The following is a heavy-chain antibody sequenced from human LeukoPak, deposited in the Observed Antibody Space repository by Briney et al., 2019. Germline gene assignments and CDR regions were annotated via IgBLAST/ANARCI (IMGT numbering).Heavy chain of an antibody. J-gene: IGHJ3*02. CDR3: TRDGSTWSRGVGFDI. CDR1: GFTFSSYW. CDR2: INTDGSTT. V-gene: IGHV3-74*01. Sequence: GGSLRPSCAASGFTFSSYWMHWVRQAPGKGLVWVSRINTDGSTTNYADSVKGRFTISRDNAKNTLYLQMNSLRAEDTAVYYCTRDGSTWSRGVGFDIWGQGTTVTVSS. D-gene: IGHD6-13*01.